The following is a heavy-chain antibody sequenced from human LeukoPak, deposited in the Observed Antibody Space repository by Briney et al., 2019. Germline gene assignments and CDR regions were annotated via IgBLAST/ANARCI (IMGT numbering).Heavy chain of an antibody. D-gene: IGHD3-16*01. CDR1: GYSVGSAYY. Sequence: SETLSLTCADSGYSVGSAYYWVWIRQPPGKGLEWIGTISHNGNAYYNPSLKSRLAMSVETSKNQFSLHLNSVTAADTAVYFCARDPNWDSWFDPWGQGALVTVSS. V-gene: IGHV4-38-2*02. CDR3: ARDPNWDSWFDP. CDR2: ISHNGNA. J-gene: IGHJ5*02.